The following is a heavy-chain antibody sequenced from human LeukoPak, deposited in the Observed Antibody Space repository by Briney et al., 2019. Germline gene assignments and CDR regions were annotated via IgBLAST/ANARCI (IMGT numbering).Heavy chain of an antibody. J-gene: IGHJ3*02. D-gene: IGHD1-26*01. CDR3: AKMVPVVGATPDAFDI. V-gene: IGHV4-59*01. Sequence: SETLSLTCTVSGGSISSYYWSWIRQPPGKGLEWIGYIYYSGSTNYNPSLKSRVTISVDTSKNQFSLKLSSVTAADTAVYYCAKMVPVVGATPDAFDIWGQGTMVTVSS. CDR2: IYYSGST. CDR1: GGSISSYY.